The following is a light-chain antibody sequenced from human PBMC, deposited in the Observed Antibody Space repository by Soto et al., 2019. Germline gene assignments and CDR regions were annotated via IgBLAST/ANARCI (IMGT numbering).Light chain of an antibody. CDR3: QQYNTYFSLT. V-gene: IGKV1-5*03. CDR2: KAT. Sequence: DIQMTQSPSTLSASVGARVTITCRASQTISSWVAWYQQKPGKAPELLIYKATSLESGAPSRFSGSGSGTEFTLTISSLQPDDFASDYCQQYNTYFSLTFGGGTKVDIK. CDR1: QTISSW. J-gene: IGKJ4*01.